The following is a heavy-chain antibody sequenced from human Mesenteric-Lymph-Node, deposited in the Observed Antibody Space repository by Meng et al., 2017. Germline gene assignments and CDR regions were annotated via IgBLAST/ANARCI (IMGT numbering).Heavy chain of an antibody. Sequence: ASVKVSCKASGYTFTSYDINWVRQATGQGLEWMGWMNPNSGNTGYAQKFQGSVTFTRNTSISTAYMELSRLRSDDTAVYYCARGLYSSGWDPVDYWGQGTLVTVSS. J-gene: IGHJ4*02. CDR3: ARGLYSSGWDPVDY. D-gene: IGHD6-19*01. CDR1: GYTFTSYD. CDR2: MNPNSGNT. V-gene: IGHV1-8*03.